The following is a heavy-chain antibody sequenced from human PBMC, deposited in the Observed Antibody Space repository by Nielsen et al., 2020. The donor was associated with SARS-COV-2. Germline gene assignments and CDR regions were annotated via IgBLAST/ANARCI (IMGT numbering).Heavy chain of an antibody. CDR3: ARSIYYYGSGSYSYYYGMDV. D-gene: IGHD3-10*01. V-gene: IGHV3-74*01. Sequence: VRQMPGKGLVWVSRINSDGSSTSYADSVKGRFTISRDNAKNTLYLQMNSLRAEDTAVYYCARSIYYYGSGSYSYYYGMDVWGQGTTVTVSS. J-gene: IGHJ6*02. CDR2: INSDGSST.